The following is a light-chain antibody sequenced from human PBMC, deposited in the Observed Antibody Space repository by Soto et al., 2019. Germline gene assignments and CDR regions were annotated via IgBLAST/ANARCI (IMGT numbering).Light chain of an antibody. Sequence: EVVLTQSPFTLSLSPGERATLSCSASQSVSSTYLAWYRHKPGQAPRLLIYGASNRATGIPDRFSGSGSGTDFTLTISSLEPEDFAVYYCQQRYNWPPTFGQGTRLEIK. CDR3: QQRYNWPPT. V-gene: IGKV3D-20*02. CDR2: GAS. J-gene: IGKJ5*01. CDR1: QSVSSTY.